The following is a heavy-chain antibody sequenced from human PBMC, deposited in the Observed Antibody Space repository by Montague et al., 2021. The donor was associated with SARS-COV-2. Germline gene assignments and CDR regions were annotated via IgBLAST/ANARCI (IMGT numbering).Heavy chain of an antibody. J-gene: IGHJ5*02. V-gene: IGHV4-59*01. CDR1: NGSINSYY. Sequence: SETLSLTCTVSNGSINSYYWSWVRQPPGKRLEWIGYIYYRGSTNYNPSLESRVTMSIDTCKNQFSLKLRSVTAADTAVYFCAREGLHNWFDPWGQGTLVIVSS. CDR3: AREGLHNWFDP. CDR2: IYYRGST.